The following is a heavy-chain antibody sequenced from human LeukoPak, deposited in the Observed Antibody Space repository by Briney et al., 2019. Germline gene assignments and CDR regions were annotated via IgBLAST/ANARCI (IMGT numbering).Heavy chain of an antibody. CDR3: AKPQSFYYGSGSYSEH. V-gene: IGHV3-23*01. Sequence: GGSLRLSCAASGFTLSSYAMSWVRQAPGKGLEWVSGISVSSSSTFYADSVRGRFTISRDNSRNTVYLQMNSLRVEDTAVYYCAKPQSFYYGSGSYSEHWGQGTLVTVSS. D-gene: IGHD3-10*01. CDR1: GFTLSSYA. J-gene: IGHJ1*01. CDR2: ISVSSSST.